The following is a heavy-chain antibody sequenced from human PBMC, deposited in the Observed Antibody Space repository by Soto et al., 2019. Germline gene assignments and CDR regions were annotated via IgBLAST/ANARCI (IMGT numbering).Heavy chain of an antibody. D-gene: IGHD3-22*01. V-gene: IGHV3-30*18. CDR2: ISHDGSNK. Sequence: QVHLEESGGGVVQPGRSLRLSCAASGFPFSRYEIHWVRQVPGQGLEWVALISHDGSNKYYADSVKGRFIISRDNSKNTVYLQMNILRTEDTALYYCAKDADFDTRNLHHWGQGTLVTVSS. J-gene: IGHJ5*02. CDR3: AKDADFDTRNLHH. CDR1: GFPFSRYE.